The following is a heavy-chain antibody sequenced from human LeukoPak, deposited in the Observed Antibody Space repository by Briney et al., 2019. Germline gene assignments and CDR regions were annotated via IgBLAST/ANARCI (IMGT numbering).Heavy chain of an antibody. CDR1: GFTFSSYA. V-gene: IGHV3-30-3*01. CDR3: AKDKEAGSAAGTSGMDV. Sequence: GGSLRLSCAASGFTFSSYAVHWVRQAPGRGLEWVAVISYDGSNKYYADSVKGRFTISRDNSKNTLYLQMNSLRAEATAVYYCAKDKEAGSAAGTSGMDVWGQGTTVTVSS. CDR2: ISYDGSNK. D-gene: IGHD6-13*01. J-gene: IGHJ6*02.